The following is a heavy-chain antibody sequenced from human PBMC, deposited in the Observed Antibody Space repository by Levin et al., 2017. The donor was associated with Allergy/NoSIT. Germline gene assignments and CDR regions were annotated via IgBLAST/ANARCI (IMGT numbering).Heavy chain of an antibody. Sequence: AGGSLRLSCAASGFTFSNYWMNWVRQAPGKWLEWVANIHKDGSEKNYVDSVKGRFTISRDNAKNSLYLQMNSLRADDTAVYYCAKVEASDGVTSYRACELWGQGTMVVVSS. CDR3: AKVEASDGVTSYRACEL. D-gene: IGHD4-17*01. CDR2: IHKDGSEK. V-gene: IGHV3-7*03. CDR1: GFTFSNYW. J-gene: IGHJ3*01.